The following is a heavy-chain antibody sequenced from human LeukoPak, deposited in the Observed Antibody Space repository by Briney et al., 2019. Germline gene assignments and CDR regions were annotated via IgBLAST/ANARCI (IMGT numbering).Heavy chain of an antibody. CDR2: LGDNDGRT. D-gene: IGHD3-10*02. CDR1: GFSFPNYA. CDR3: AKNGKDNYVMFCDY. V-gene: IGHV3-23*01. Sequence: GGSLRLSCADSGFSFPNYAMNWVPQSPGKGLEWVSSLGDNDGRTFYADSVKGRFTISRDNSKNTLYLQMNSLRAEDTAIYYCAKNGKDNYVMFCDYWGQGTLVTVSS. J-gene: IGHJ4*02.